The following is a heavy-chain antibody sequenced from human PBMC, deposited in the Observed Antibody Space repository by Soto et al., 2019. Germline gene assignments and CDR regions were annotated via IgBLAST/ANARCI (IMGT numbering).Heavy chain of an antibody. V-gene: IGHV3-7*01. J-gene: IGHJ4*02. Sequence: GGSLRLSCAASGFIITSYWMSWVRQAPGKGLEWVANIKEDGSEKYYMDSVKGRFTISRDTARNSVFLQMNSLRDEDTAVYYCRRGHYSTPLGGRGTRVPVSS. CDR2: IKEDGSEK. D-gene: IGHD5-18*01. CDR3: RRGHYSTPL. CDR1: GFIITSYW.